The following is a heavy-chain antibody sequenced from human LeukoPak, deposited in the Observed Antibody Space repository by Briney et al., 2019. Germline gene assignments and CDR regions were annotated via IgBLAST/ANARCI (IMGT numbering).Heavy chain of an antibody. Sequence: ASVKVSCKASGYTFTGYYMHWVRQAPGQGLEWMGWIIPNSGGTNYAQKFQGRVTMTRDTSISTAYMELSRLRSDDTAVYYCARGSDYDFWSGIRLGAEYFQHWGQGTLVTVSS. CDR3: ARGSDYDFWSGIRLGAEYFQH. CDR1: GYTFTGYY. V-gene: IGHV1-2*02. CDR2: IIPNSGGT. D-gene: IGHD3-3*01. J-gene: IGHJ1*01.